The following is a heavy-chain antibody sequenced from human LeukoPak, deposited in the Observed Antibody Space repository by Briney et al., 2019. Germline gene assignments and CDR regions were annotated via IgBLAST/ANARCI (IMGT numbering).Heavy chain of an antibody. CDR1: GFSFSDYG. D-gene: IGHD6-19*01. J-gene: IGHJ6*02. CDR2: IKQDGTE. V-gene: IGHV3-7*01. Sequence: GGSLRLSCEVSGFSFSDYGMSWVRQAPGKGLEWVASIKQDGTEYYVDSVRGRFTTSRDNAKNSLYLQMNSLRAEDTAVYYCARDLLADSSGWWGGYYYYGMDVWGQGTTVTVSS. CDR3: ARDLLADSSGWWGGYYYYGMDV.